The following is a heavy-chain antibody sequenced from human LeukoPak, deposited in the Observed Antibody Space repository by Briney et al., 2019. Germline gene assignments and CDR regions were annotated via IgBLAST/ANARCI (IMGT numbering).Heavy chain of an antibody. CDR3: ARDLFGRGSGSYYGY. D-gene: IGHD3-10*01. J-gene: IGHJ4*02. CDR1: GYTFTSYG. V-gene: IGHV1-18*01. CDR2: ISAYNGNT. Sequence: ASVKVSCKASGYTFTSYGISWVRQAPGQRLEWMGWISAYNGNTNYAQKLRGRVTMTTDTSTSTAYMELRSLRSDDTAVYYCARDLFGRGSGSYYGYWGQGTLVTVSS.